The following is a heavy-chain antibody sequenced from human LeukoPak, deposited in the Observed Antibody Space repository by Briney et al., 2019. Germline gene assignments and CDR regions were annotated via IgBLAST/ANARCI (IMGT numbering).Heavy chain of an antibody. J-gene: IGHJ4*02. CDR1: GFTFSSYA. D-gene: IGHD3-10*01. CDR2: ISGSGDST. Sequence: GGSLRLSCAASGFTFSSYAMNWVRQAPGEGLEWVSAISGSGDSTYYADSVKGRFTISRDNSKNTLYLQMNILRAEDTAVYYCAKGSSGSFYSHFDYWGQGTLVTVSS. V-gene: IGHV3-23*01. CDR3: AKGSSGSFYSHFDY.